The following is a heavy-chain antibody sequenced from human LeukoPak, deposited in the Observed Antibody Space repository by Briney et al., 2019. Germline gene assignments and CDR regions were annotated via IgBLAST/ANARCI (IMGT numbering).Heavy chain of an antibody. CDR1: GFTVSSNY. CDR3: ARDDNDFWSGYSHNFDY. Sequence: PTGGSLRLSCAASGFTVSSNYMSWVRQAPGKGLQWVSVIYSGGRTYYADSVKGRFTISRDNSKNTLYLQMNSLRAEDTAVYYCARDDNDFWSGYSHNFDYWGQGTLVTVSS. CDR2: IYSGGRT. D-gene: IGHD3-3*01. V-gene: IGHV3-53*01. J-gene: IGHJ4*02.